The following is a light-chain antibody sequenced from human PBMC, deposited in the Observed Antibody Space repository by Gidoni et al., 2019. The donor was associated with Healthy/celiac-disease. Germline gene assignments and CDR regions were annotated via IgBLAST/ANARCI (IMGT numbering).Light chain of an antibody. Sequence: EIVLTQSPGTLSFSQGERATLSCRASQRVSSSYLAWYQQKPGQAPRLLIYGAYSRDTGIQDRFSGSGSGTDFTLTISRLETEDFAVYYCQQYGSSPRITFGQGTRLEIK. V-gene: IGKV3-20*01. CDR2: GAY. CDR3: QQYGSSPRIT. J-gene: IGKJ5*01. CDR1: QRVSSSY.